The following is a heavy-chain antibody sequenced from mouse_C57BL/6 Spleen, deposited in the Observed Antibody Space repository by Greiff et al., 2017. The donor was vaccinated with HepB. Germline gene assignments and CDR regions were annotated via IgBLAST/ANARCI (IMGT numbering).Heavy chain of an antibody. CDR2: ISSGSSTI. CDR1: GFNFSDDG. J-gene: IGHJ3*01. V-gene: IGHV5-17*01. Sequence: EVKLVESGGGLVKPGGSLKLSCAASGFNFSDDGMHWVRQAPEKGLEWVAYISSGSSTIYYADTVKGRFTISRDNAKNTLFLQMTSLRSEDTAMYYCASNYGFAYWGQGTLVTVSA. CDR3: ASNYGFAY. D-gene: IGHD2-1*01.